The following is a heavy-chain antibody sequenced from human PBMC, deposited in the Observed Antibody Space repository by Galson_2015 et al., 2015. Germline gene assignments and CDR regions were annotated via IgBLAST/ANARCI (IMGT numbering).Heavy chain of an antibody. CDR1: GFTFSDYY. CDR2: ISSSGSTI. D-gene: IGHD6-13*01. CDR3: ARDSSSWAYFDY. J-gene: IGHJ4*02. V-gene: IGHV3-11*01. Sequence: SLRLSCAASGFTFSDYYMSWIRQAPGKGLEWVSYISSSGSTIYYADSVKGRFTISRDNAKNSLYLQMNSLRVEDTAVYYCARDSSSWAYFDYWGQGTLVTVSS.